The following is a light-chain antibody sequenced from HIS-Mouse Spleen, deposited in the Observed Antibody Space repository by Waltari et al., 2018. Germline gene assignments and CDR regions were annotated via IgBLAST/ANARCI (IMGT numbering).Light chain of an antibody. CDR3: AAWDDSLSGPV. CDR1: SSDVGGSNY. V-gene: IGLV2-14*01. CDR2: EVS. Sequence: QSALTQPASVSASPGQSITISCTGTSSDVGGSNYVSLYQQHPGKAPKRMIYEVSNRPSGFSNRFSGSKSGNTASLTISGLRSEDEADYYCAAWDDSLSGPVFGGGTKLTVL. J-gene: IGLJ2*01.